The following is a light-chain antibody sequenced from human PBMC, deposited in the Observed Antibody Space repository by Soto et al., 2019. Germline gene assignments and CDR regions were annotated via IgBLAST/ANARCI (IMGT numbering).Light chain of an antibody. Sequence: DIQMTQSPSTLSASVGDRVTITCRASQSISNWLAWYQQKPGKAPKLLIYKASSLERGVPSRFSGSGSGTEFTLTISSLQPDDFATYYCQQFNSYSITFCQGTRLEI. CDR3: QQFNSYSIT. CDR2: KAS. CDR1: QSISNW. V-gene: IGKV1-5*03. J-gene: IGKJ5*01.